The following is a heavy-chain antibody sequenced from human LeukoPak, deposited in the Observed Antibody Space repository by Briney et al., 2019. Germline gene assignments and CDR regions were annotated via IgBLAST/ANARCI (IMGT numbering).Heavy chain of an antibody. D-gene: IGHD3-16*02. CDR2: INHSGST. CDR1: GGSFSGYY. J-gene: IGHJ5*02. CDR3: ARVIRLRLGELSSPYNWFDP. Sequence: SETLSLTCAVYGGSFSGYYWSWIRQPPGKGLEWIGEINHSGSTNYNPSLKSRVTISVDTSKNQFSLKLSSVTAADTAVYYCARVIRLRLGELSSPYNWFDPWGQGTLVTVSS. V-gene: IGHV4-34*01.